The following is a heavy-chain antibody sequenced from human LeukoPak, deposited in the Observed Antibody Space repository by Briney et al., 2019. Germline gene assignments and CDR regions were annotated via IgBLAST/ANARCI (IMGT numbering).Heavy chain of an antibody. CDR2: ISSSGSTI. Sequence: PGGSLRLSCAASGCTFSDYYMSWIRQAPGKGLEGVSYISSSGSTIYYADSVKGRFTISRDNAKNSLYLQMNSLRAADTAVYYCAREQGIAVAGVFDYWGQGTLVTVSS. V-gene: IGHV3-11*01. J-gene: IGHJ4*02. D-gene: IGHD6-19*01. CDR3: AREQGIAVAGVFDY. CDR1: GCTFSDYY.